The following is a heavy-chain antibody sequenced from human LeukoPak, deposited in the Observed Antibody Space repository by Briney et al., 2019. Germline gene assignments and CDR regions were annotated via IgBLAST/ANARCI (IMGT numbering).Heavy chain of an antibody. J-gene: IGHJ4*02. CDR1: GYTFTSYD. CDR2: MNPNSGNT. V-gene: IGHV1-8*01. D-gene: IGHD3-22*01. CDR3: ARVYYYDSSGRYYFDY. Sequence: GASVKVSCKASGYTFTSYDINWVRQATGQGLEWMGWMNPNSGNTGYAQKFQGRVTMTRDTSTSTVYMELSSLRSEDTAVYYCARVYYYDSSGRYYFDYWGQGTLVTVSS.